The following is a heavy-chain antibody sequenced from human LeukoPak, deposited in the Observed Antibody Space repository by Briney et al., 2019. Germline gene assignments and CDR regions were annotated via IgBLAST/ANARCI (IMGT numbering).Heavy chain of an antibody. CDR3: ASRAGKPGNTPWCFDY. V-gene: IGHV3-7*01. Sequence: GGSLRLSCAASGFTFSNYWMTWVRQAPGKGAEGVANIKQDGSERNYVDSVKGRFTIARDNTESSLYLQMTSLRGEDTAVYYCASRAGKPGNTPWCFDYWGQGALVTVSS. D-gene: IGHD1-7*01. J-gene: IGHJ4*02. CDR1: GFTFSNYW. CDR2: IKQDGSER.